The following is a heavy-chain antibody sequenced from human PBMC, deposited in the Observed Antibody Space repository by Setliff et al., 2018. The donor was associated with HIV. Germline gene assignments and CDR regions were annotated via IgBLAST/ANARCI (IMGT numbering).Heavy chain of an antibody. CDR2: ISAYNGNT. CDR3: AKTYSGYDMTRYYYMDV. V-gene: IGHV1-18*01. Sequence: ASVKVSCKASGYTFTSYGISWVRQAPGQGLEWMGWISAYNGNTNYAQKLQGRVTMTTDTSTSTAYMELSSLRSEDTAVYYCAKTYSGYDMTRYYYMDVWGKGTTVTVSS. CDR1: GYTFTSYG. D-gene: IGHD5-12*01. J-gene: IGHJ6*03.